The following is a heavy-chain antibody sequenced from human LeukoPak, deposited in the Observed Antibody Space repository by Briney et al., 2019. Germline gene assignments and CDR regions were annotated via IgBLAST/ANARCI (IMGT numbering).Heavy chain of an antibody. J-gene: IGHJ4*02. V-gene: IGHV3-20*04. Sequence: GGSLRLSCAASGSTLDDHGMSWVRQVPGKGLEWVAGINWNGGSTGYADSVKGLFTISRDNAKNSLFLQMNSLRAEDAALYYCAMGDSSGWYFDYWGQGILVTVSS. CDR2: INWNGGST. D-gene: IGHD6-19*01. CDR1: GSTLDDHG. CDR3: AMGDSSGWYFDY.